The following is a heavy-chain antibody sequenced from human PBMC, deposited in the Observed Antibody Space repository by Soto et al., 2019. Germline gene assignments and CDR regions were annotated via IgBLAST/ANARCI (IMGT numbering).Heavy chain of an antibody. CDR2: IYPGDSDT. D-gene: IGHD2-15*01. J-gene: IGHJ6*02. CDR3: ARWQGGSGQPYYYYYGMDV. V-gene: IGHV5-51*01. CDR1: GYSFTSYW. Sequence: PGESLKISCKGSGYSFTSYWIGWVRQMPGKGLEWMGIIYPGDSDTRYSPSFQGQVTISADKSISTAYLQWSSLKASDTAMYYCARWQGGSGQPYYYYYGMDVWGQGTTVTVSS.